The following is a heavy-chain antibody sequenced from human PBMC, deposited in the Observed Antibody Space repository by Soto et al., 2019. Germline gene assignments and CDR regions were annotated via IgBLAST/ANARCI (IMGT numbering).Heavy chain of an antibody. Sequence: EVQLVESGGGLVQPGGSLRLSCAAYGFTFSSYWMHWVRQPPGKGLVWVSRIDGAGRSTNYADPVKGRFTISRDNAKNTLYLQMNSLRAEDTAVYYCARVGSTSWYWGQGTLVTVSS. V-gene: IGHV3-74*01. J-gene: IGHJ4*02. CDR1: GFTFSSYW. D-gene: IGHD6-6*01. CDR2: IDGAGRST. CDR3: ARVGSTSWY.